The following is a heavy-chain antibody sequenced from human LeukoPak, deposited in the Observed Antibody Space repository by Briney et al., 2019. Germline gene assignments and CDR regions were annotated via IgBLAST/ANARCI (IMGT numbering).Heavy chain of an antibody. CDR1: VFTFSSYS. CDR2: ISSSSSYI. Sequence: GGSLRLSCAASVFTFSSYSTNWVRQAPGKGLEWVSYISSSSSYICYADSVKGRFTISRDNAKNSLYLQMNSLRAEDTAVYYCARDLPPYSCYSFYAFDIRGQGRMGTVSS. J-gene: IGHJ3*02. V-gene: IGHV3-21*01. D-gene: IGHD5-12*01. CDR3: ARDLPPYSCYSFYAFDI.